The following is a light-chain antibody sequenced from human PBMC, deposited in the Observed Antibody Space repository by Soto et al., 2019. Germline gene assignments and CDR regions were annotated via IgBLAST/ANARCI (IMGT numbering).Light chain of an antibody. J-gene: IGLJ1*01. V-gene: IGLV2-14*01. Sequence: QSALSEAVAVSWSPKQSNTISCTGTSSGVGSYNYVSLYQQHPAKAPKLLIYDVSDRPAGVVNRFSGSKSGNRAPLTISALQTEDEADYYCSSSTCNSAYVFGTWPKATVL. CDR2: DVS. CDR1: SSGVGSYNY. CDR3: SSSTCNSAYV.